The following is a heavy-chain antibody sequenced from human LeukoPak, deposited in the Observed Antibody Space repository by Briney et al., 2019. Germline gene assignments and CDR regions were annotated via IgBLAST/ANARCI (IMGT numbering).Heavy chain of an antibody. D-gene: IGHD1-26*01. V-gene: IGHV4-38-2*02. CDR2: IYHSGST. Sequence: SETLSLTCTVSGYSISSGYYWGWIRQPPGKGLEWIGSIYHSGSTYYYPSLKSRVTISVDTSKNQFSLKLSSVTAADTAVYYCARDASGTDAFDIWGQGTMVTVSS. CDR3: ARDASGTDAFDI. J-gene: IGHJ3*02. CDR1: GYSISSGYY.